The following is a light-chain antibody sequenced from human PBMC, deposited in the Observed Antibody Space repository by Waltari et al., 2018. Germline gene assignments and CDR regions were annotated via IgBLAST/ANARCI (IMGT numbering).Light chain of an antibody. Sequence: YQQHAGKAPKRMIYVVSKRPSGVSNRFSGSQSGNTASLTISGLQSEDEADYYCSSYTSSSTWVFGGGTTRTVL. V-gene: IGLV2-14*01. CDR2: VVS. CDR3: SSYTSSSTWV. J-gene: IGLJ3*02.